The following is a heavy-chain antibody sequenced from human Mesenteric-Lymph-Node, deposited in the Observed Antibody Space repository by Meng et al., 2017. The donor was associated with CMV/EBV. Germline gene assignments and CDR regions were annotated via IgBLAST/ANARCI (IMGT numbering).Heavy chain of an antibody. CDR1: GFTFSNYY. V-gene: IGHV3-7*03. CDR2: IKQDGSEK. CDR3: AKASLGFCTGTSCYPYYFDY. D-gene: IGHD2-2*01. J-gene: IGHJ4*02. Sequence: GESLKISCAASGFTFSNYYMSWVRQAPGKGLEWVANIKQDGSEKYYMDSVKGRFAISRDNAKNSLYLQMNSLRVDDTALYYCAKASLGFCTGTSCYPYYFDYWGQGTLVTVSS.